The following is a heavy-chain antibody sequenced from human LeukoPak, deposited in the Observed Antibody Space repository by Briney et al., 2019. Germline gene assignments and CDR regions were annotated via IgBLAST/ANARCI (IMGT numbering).Heavy chain of an antibody. V-gene: IGHV3-23*01. CDR2: ISGSDGRT. D-gene: IGHD6-25*01. CDR3: AKQHAATGGYFDY. J-gene: IGHJ4*02. CDR1: GFTFSSYA. Sequence: GGSLRLSCAASGFTFSSYAMSWVRQAPGKGLEWVSAISGSDGRTYYADSVKGRFTISRDNSKNTLYLQMNSLRAEDTAVYYCAKQHAATGGYFDYWGQGTLVTVSS.